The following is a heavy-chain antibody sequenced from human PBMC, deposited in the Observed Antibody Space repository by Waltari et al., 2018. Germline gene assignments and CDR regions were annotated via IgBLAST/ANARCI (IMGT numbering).Heavy chain of an antibody. J-gene: IGHJ4*02. CDR2: INAGNGNT. Sequence: HVQLVQSGSEVKKPGASVKVSCKASGYTFTSYAMHWVRQAPGQRLEWMGWINAGNGNTKYSQECQGRVTITRDTSASTAYMELSSLRSEDMAVYYCARGGRGSSGWFPAIYWGQGTLVTVSS. CDR1: GYTFTSYA. CDR3: ARGGRGSSGWFPAIY. D-gene: IGHD6-19*01. V-gene: IGHV1-3*03.